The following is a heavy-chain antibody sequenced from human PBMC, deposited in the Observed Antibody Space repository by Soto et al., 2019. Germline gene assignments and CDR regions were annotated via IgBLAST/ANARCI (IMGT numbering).Heavy chain of an antibody. J-gene: IGHJ6*02. CDR3: ARAQLRFLEWLLVPYYYYGMDV. CDR1: GYTFTGYY. V-gene: IGHV1-2*02. D-gene: IGHD3-3*01. Sequence: ASVKVSCKASGYTFTGYYMHWVRQAPGQGLEWMGWINPNSGGTNYAQKFQGRVTMTRDTSISTAYMELSRRRSDDTAVYYCARAQLRFLEWLLVPYYYYGMDVWGQGTTVTVSS. CDR2: INPNSGGT.